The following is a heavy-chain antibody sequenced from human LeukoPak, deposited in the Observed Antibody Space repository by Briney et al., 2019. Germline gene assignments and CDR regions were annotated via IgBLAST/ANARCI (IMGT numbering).Heavy chain of an antibody. V-gene: IGHV4-39*01. CDR1: GGSISSNSYY. CDR2: IYYSGST. CDR3: ARTRYYYGSRSYGAPYYFDY. D-gene: IGHD3-10*01. Sequence: PSETLSLTCTVSGGSISSNSYYWGWIRQPPGKGLEWIGSIYYSGSTYYNPSLKNRLTISVDTSKNQFSLKLSSVTAADTAVYYCARTRYYYGSRSYGAPYYFDYWGQGTLVTVSS. J-gene: IGHJ4*02.